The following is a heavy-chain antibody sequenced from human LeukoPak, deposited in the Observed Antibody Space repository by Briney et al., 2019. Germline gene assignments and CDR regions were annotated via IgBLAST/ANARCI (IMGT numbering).Heavy chain of an antibody. CDR1: GFTFSSYG. CDR2: IWYDGSNK. CDR3: AKGGGSYYLHYFDY. V-gene: IGHV3-33*06. D-gene: IGHD1-26*01. Sequence: GGSLRLSCAASGFTFSSYGMHWVRQAPGKGLEWVAVIWYDGSNKYYADSVKGRFTISRDNSKNTLYLQMNSLRAEDTAVYYCAKGGGSYYLHYFDYWGQGTLVTVSS. J-gene: IGHJ4*02.